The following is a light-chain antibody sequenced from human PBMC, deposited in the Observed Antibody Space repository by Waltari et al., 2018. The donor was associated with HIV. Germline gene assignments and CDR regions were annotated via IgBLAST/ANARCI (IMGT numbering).Light chain of an antibody. CDR2: QVN. V-gene: IGLV2-14*01. J-gene: IGLJ3*02. CDR1: SADIGNF. CDR3: SSLGDANSLL. Sequence: QSITISCTTASADIGNFVSWYQQFPGKAPQLIFYQVNRRPSETPYRFSASKSGDTASLTISGLLPEDEADYFCSSLGDANSLLFGGGTHLTVL.